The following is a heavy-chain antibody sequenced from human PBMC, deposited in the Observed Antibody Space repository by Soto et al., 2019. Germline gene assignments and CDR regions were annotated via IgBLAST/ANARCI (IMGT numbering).Heavy chain of an antibody. Sequence: SETLSLTXAVYGGSFSGYYWSWIRQPPGKGLEWIGEINHSGSTNYNPSLKSRVTISVDTSKNQFSLKLSSVTAADTAVYYCARPYGSGSYGWFDPWGQGTLVTVSS. D-gene: IGHD3-10*01. V-gene: IGHV4-34*01. CDR1: GGSFSGYY. CDR2: INHSGST. CDR3: ARPYGSGSYGWFDP. J-gene: IGHJ5*02.